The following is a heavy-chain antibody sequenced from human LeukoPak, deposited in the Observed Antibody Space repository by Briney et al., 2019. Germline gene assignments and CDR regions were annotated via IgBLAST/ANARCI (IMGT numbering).Heavy chain of an antibody. V-gene: IGHV4-61*01. J-gene: IGHJ4*02. CDR2: IYYSGST. Sequence: PSETLSLTCTVSGVSVSSGSYYWRWLRQPPGKGREWIGYIYYSGSTNYNPSLKSRVTISVDTSKDQFSLKLSSVTAADTAVYYCARAWGLRPLDYWGQGTLVTVSS. D-gene: IGHD1-26*01. CDR1: GVSVSSGSYY. CDR3: ARAWGLRPLDY.